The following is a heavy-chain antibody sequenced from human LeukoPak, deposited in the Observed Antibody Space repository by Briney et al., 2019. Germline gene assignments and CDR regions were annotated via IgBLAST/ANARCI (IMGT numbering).Heavy chain of an antibody. J-gene: IGHJ4*02. CDR3: ARRRQSSSNWCYFDP. CDR1: GFTFSTYA. CDR2: MSGSGDTT. V-gene: IGHV3-23*01. Sequence: GESLKISCAASGFTFSTYAMSWVRQAPGKGLEWVSTMSGSGDTTYYAESVKGRFTISRDNSKNTLYLQMNSLRAEDTAIYYCARRRQSSSNWCYFDPWGQGTLVTVSS. D-gene: IGHD6-13*01.